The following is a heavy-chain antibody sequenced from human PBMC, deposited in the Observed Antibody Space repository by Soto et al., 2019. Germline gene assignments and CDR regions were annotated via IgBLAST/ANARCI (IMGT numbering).Heavy chain of an antibody. V-gene: IGHV3-30-3*01. Sequence: QVQLVESGGGVVQPGRSLRLSCEASGFTFSSYAMHWVRQAPGKGLEWVAVISYDGSNKYYADSVKGRFTISRDNSKNTLYLQMNSLRAEDTAVYYCAREDDGDYVPQHNYWGQGTLVTVSS. CDR1: GFTFSSYA. CDR3: AREDDGDYVPQHNY. D-gene: IGHD4-17*01. CDR2: ISYDGSNK. J-gene: IGHJ4*02.